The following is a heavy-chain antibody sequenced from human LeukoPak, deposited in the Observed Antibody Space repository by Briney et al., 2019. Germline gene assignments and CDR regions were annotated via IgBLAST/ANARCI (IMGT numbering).Heavy chain of an antibody. CDR2: IIPIFGTA. CDR3: ASQDYYDSSGYRFDY. CDR1: GGTFSSYA. V-gene: IGHV1-69*05. J-gene: IGHJ4*02. Sequence: SVKVSCKASGGTFSSYAISWVRQAPGQGLEWMGGIIPIFGTANYAQKFQGRVTITTGESTSTACMELSSLRSEDTAVYYCASQDYYDSSGYRFDYWGQGTLVTVSS. D-gene: IGHD3-22*01.